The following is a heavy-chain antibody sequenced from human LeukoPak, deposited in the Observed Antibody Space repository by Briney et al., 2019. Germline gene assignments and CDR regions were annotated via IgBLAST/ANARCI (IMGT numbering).Heavy chain of an antibody. Sequence: GGTPRLSCAASGFTFSSYGMSWVRQAPGKGLEWVSAISGSGGSTYYADSVKGRFTISRDNSKNTLYLQMNSLRAEDTAVYYCANRGWTSDYWGQGTLVTVSS. V-gene: IGHV3-23*01. CDR2: ISGSGGST. CDR3: ANRGWTSDY. D-gene: IGHD3-10*01. CDR1: GFTFSSYG. J-gene: IGHJ4*02.